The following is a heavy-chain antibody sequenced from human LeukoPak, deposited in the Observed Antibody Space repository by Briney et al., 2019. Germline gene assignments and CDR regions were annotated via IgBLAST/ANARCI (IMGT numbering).Heavy chain of an antibody. Sequence: GGSLRLSCAASGFTFSGYAMGWVRQAPGKGLKWVSVISGSGGSTYYAESVKGRFTISRDNARNSLYLQMNSLRAEDTAVYYCAREFFGADYFDFWGQGTLVTVSS. D-gene: IGHD3-3*01. J-gene: IGHJ4*02. CDR1: GFTFSGYA. CDR3: AREFFGADYFDF. CDR2: ISGSGGST. V-gene: IGHV3-23*01.